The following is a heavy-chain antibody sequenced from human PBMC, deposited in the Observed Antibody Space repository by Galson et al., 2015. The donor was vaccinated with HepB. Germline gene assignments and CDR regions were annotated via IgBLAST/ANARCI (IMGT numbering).Heavy chain of an antibody. D-gene: IGHD1-26*01. CDR3: ATKWEVGY. CDR2: IWYDGRAS. Sequence: SLRLSCAASGFIFSSYGMHWVRQAPGKGLEWVAAIWYDGRASYYADSVEGRFSTSRDNSKNTLYLQMNSLRVEDTAVYYCATKWEVGYWGQGTLVTVSS. J-gene: IGHJ4*02. CDR1: GFIFSSYG. V-gene: IGHV3-33*03.